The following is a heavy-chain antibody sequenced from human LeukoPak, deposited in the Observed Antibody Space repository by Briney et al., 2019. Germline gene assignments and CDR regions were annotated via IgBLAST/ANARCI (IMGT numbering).Heavy chain of an antibody. J-gene: IGHJ2*01. CDR3: PRAPLEMATIYWYFDL. V-gene: IGHV1-69*06. Sequence: SVKVSCKASGGTFSSYAISWVRQAPGQGLEWMGGIIPIFGTANYAQKFQGRVTITADKSTSTAYMELSSLRAEDTAVYYCPRAPLEMATIYWYFDLWGRGTLVTVSS. CDR2: IIPIFGTA. D-gene: IGHD5-24*01. CDR1: GGTFSSYA.